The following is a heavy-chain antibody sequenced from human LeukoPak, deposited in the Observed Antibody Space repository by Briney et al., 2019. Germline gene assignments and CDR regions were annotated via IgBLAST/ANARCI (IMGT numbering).Heavy chain of an antibody. Sequence: SETLSLTCTVSGDSISTYCWCWIRQPPEKGLEWIGYIYYSGSTTYNPSLKSRVTISVDTSKNQCSLKLSSVTAADRAVYYCARHPLLRGALFNYWGQGILVTVSS. CDR2: IYYSGST. J-gene: IGHJ4*01. CDR1: GDSISTYC. CDR3: ARHPLLRGALFNY. D-gene: IGHD3-10*01. V-gene: IGHV4-59*08.